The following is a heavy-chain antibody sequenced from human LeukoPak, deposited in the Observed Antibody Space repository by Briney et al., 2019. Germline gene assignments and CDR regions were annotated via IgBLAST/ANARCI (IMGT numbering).Heavy chain of an antibody. CDR1: GFTFSSYA. CDR3: AELGITMIGGV. D-gene: IGHD3-10*02. Sequence: GGSLRLSCAASGFTFSSYAMSWVRQAPGKGLEWVANIKEDGSEKYYVDSVKGRFTISRDNAKNSLFLQMNSLRAEDTAVYYCAELGITMIGGVWGKGTTVTISS. J-gene: IGHJ6*04. CDR2: IKEDGSEK. V-gene: IGHV3-7*01.